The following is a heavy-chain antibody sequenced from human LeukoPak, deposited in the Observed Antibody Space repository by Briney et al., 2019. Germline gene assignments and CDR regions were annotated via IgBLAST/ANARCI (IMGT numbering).Heavy chain of an antibody. CDR2: ISYGGSNK. V-gene: IGHV3-30*18. CDR3: AKGLDFWSGYYPGY. J-gene: IGHJ4*02. D-gene: IGHD3-3*01. Sequence: PGRSLRLSCAASGFTFSSYGMHWVRQAPGKGLEWVAVISYGGSNKYYADSVKGRFTISRDNSKNTLYLQMNSLRAEDTAVYYCAKGLDFWSGYYPGYWGQGTLVTVSS. CDR1: GFTFSSYG.